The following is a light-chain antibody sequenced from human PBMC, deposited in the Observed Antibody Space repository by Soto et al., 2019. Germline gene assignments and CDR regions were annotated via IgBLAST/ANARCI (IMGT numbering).Light chain of an antibody. J-gene: IGLJ2*01. V-gene: IGLV2-23*02. Sequence: QSVLTQPASVSGSPGQSVAISCTGNSSGVGTFNLVSWYQQHPGRAPKLIIYEVNKRPSGISSRFSASKSGNTASPTISGLQADDEADYYCYSFAGFNTQFGGGTQLTVL. CDR1: SSGVGTFNL. CDR3: YSFAGFNTQ. CDR2: EVN.